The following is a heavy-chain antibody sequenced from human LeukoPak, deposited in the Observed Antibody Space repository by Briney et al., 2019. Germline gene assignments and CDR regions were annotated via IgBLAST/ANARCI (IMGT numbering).Heavy chain of an antibody. D-gene: IGHD3-10*01. V-gene: IGHV4-4*02. CDR2: IYHSGYS. CDR1: GGSISSTNW. J-gene: IGHJ4*02. Sequence: SGTLSLTCAVSGGSISSTNWWSWVRQPPGKGLEWIGEIYHSGYSNYNASLGSRVSISVDTSKSQFSLKLTSVTAADTAVYYCARAYGSGSYLYLDYWGQGTLVTVSS. CDR3: ARAYGSGSYLYLDY.